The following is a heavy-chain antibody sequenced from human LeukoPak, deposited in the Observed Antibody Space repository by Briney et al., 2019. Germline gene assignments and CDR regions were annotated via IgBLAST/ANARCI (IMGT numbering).Heavy chain of an antibody. Sequence: SETLSLTCAVYGGSFSGYYWSWIRQPPGKGLEWIGEINHSGSTNYNPSLKSRVTMSVDTSKNQFSLKLSSVTAADTAVYYCARDKGIAAAGTHPFDYWGQGTLVTVSS. J-gene: IGHJ4*02. CDR2: INHSGST. CDR3: ARDKGIAAAGTHPFDY. D-gene: IGHD6-13*01. CDR1: GGSFSGYY. V-gene: IGHV4-34*01.